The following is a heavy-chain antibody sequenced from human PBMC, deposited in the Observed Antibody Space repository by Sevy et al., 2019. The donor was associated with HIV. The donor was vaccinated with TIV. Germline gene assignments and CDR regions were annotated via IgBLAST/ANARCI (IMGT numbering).Heavy chain of an antibody. CDR3: AKDRVSGTYYTGDFDY. CDR1: GFTFSIYA. D-gene: IGHD3-10*01. CDR2: ISITGGRT. Sequence: GGSLRLSCAASGFTFSIYAMSWVRQAPGKGLEWVSVISITGGRTYYADSVKGRFTISRDNSNNTLYLQMNTLRAEDTAVYYCAKDRVSGTYYTGDFDYWGQGTLVTVSS. V-gene: IGHV3-23*01. J-gene: IGHJ4*02.